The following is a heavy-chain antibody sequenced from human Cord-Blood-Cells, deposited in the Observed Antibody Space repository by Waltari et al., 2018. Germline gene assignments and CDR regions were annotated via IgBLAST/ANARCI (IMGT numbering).Heavy chain of an antibody. CDR1: GYTFTSYD. CDR3: ARGRPGVTPYYYGMDV. CDR2: MNPNSGNT. V-gene: IGHV1-8*01. Sequence: QVQLVQAGAEVKKPGASVKVSCKASGYTFTSYDINWVRQATGQGLEWMGWMNPNSGNTGYAQKFQGRVTMTRNTSISTAYMELSSLRSEDTAVYYCARGRPGVTPYYYGMDVWGQGTTVTVSS. D-gene: IGHD2-21*02. J-gene: IGHJ6*02.